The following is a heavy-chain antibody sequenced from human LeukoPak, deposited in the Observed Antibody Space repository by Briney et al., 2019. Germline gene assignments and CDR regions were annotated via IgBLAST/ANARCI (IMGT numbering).Heavy chain of an antibody. J-gene: IGHJ4*02. CDR3: GRLRSLDQ. CDR2: IKEDDSEI. CDR1: GFTFSRHT. Sequence: GGSLRLSCVGSGFTFSRHTMNWVRQAPGKGLEWVADIKEDDSEIYYVDSVKGRFTISRDNAKKSLYLHMSSLRVEDTAVYFCGRLRSLDQWGQGTLVTVSS. V-gene: IGHV3-7*01. D-gene: IGHD5-24*01.